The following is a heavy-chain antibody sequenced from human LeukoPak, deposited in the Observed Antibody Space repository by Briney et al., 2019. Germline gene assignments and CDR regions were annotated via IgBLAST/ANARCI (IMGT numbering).Heavy chain of an antibody. CDR2: IYHSGST. CDR3: ASYHMVRGVLFDY. J-gene: IGHJ4*02. Sequence: SETLSLTCAVSGGSISSGGYSWSWIRQPPGKGLEWIGYIYHSGSTYYNPSLKSRVTISVDRSKNQFSLKLSSVTAADTAVYYCASYHMVRGVLFDYWGQGTLVTVSS. D-gene: IGHD3-10*01. V-gene: IGHV4-30-2*01. CDR1: GGSISSGGYS.